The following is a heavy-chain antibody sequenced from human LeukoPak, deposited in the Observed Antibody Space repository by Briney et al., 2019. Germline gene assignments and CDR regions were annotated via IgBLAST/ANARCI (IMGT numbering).Heavy chain of an antibody. V-gene: IGHV4-38-2*02. J-gene: IGHJ5*02. Sequence: SETLSLTCTVSGYSISSGYYWGWIRQPPGKGLEWIGSIYHSGSTYYNPSLKSRVTISVDTSKNQFSLKLSSVTAADTAVYYCARFGQQLAPPRWFDPWGQGTLVTVSS. D-gene: IGHD6-13*01. CDR2: IYHSGST. CDR1: GYSISSGYY. CDR3: ARFGQQLAPPRWFDP.